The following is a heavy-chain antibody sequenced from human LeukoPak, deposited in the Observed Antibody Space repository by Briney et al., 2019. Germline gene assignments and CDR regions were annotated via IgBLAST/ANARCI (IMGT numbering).Heavy chain of an antibody. CDR1: GYTFTSYG. Sequence: GASVKVSCKASGYTFTSYGISWVRQAPGQGVEWMGWISAYNGNTNYAQKLQGRVTMTTDTSTSTAYMELRSLRSDDTAVYYCARENLGYYDSSGYSFYYGMDVWGQGTTVTVSS. J-gene: IGHJ6*02. CDR3: ARENLGYYDSSGYSFYYGMDV. D-gene: IGHD3-22*01. CDR2: ISAYNGNT. V-gene: IGHV1-18*01.